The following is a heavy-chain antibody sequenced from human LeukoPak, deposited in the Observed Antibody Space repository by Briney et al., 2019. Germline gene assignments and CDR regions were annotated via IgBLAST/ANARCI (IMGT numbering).Heavy chain of an antibody. CDR3: AKDISSYYGSGSYYTGYDY. Sequence: GGSLRLSCAASGFTFSSYAMSWVRQAPGKGLEWASAVSGSGGSTYYADSVKGRFTISRDNSKNMLYLQMNSLRAEDTAVYYCAKDISSYYGSGSYYTGYDYWGQGTLVTVSS. CDR2: VSGSGGST. CDR1: GFTFSSYA. J-gene: IGHJ4*02. V-gene: IGHV3-23*01. D-gene: IGHD3-10*01.